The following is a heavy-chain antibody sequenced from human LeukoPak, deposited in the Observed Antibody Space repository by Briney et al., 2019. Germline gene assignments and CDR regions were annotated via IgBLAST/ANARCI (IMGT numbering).Heavy chain of an antibody. V-gene: IGHV3-48*01. CDR3: ARVVGSGQQLVRYYYGMDV. D-gene: IGHD6-13*01. CDR2: ITRSSTTI. Sequence: GGSLRLSCAVSGLTFSNFKMNWVRQAPGKGLEWVSYITRSSTTIYYADSVKGRFTISRDNSKNTLYLQMNSLRAEDTAVYYCARVVGSGQQLVRYYYGMDVWGQGTTVTVSS. CDR1: GLTFSNFK. J-gene: IGHJ6*02.